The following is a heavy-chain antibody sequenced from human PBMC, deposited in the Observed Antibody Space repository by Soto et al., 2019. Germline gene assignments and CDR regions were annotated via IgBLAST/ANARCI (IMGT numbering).Heavy chain of an antibody. V-gene: IGHV6-1*01. CDR1: GDSVSSNSAA. J-gene: IGHJ3*02. Sequence: SQTLSLTCVISGDSVSSNSAAWNWIRQSPSRGLEWLGRTYYRSRWYNDYAVSVRSRITVNADTSKNQFSLHLNSVTPEDTAVYYCARDPSLEPAFDIWGQGTMVTVSS. CDR2: TYYRSRWYN. D-gene: IGHD1-1*01. CDR3: ARDPSLEPAFDI.